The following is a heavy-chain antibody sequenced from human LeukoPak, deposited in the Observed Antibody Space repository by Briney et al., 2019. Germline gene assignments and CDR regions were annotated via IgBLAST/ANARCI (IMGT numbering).Heavy chain of an antibody. V-gene: IGHV3-23*01. D-gene: IGHD3-16*02. CDR1: GFTFNSFA. J-gene: IGHJ4*02. Sequence: GGSLRLSCAASGFTFNSFAMNWVRQAPGKGLGWVSSISGSDGSSHYADFVKGRFTISRDNSKNTLHLQMHSLRAEDTAVYYCAKSLGVGGYTRYKGFDQWGQGTLVTVSP. CDR3: AKSLGVGGYTRYKGFDQ. CDR2: ISGSDGSS.